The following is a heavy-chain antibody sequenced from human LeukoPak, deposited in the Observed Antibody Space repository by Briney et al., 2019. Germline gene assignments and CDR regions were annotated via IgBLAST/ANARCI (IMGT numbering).Heavy chain of an antibody. D-gene: IGHD1-26*01. V-gene: IGHV4-34*01. J-gene: IGHJ4*02. CDR1: GGSFSGYY. CDR2: INHSGST. CDR3: AGRVGATTIDY. Sequence: PSETLSLTCAVYGGSFSGYYWSWIRQPPGNGLEWIGEINHSGSTNYNPSLKSRVTISLDTSKNQFSLKLSSVTAADTAVYYCAGRVGATTIDYWGQGTLVTVSS.